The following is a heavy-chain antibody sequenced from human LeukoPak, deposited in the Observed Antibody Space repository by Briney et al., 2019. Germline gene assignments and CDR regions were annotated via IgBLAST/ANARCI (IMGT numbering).Heavy chain of an antibody. CDR1: GGSISSYY. CDR3: ASGYVWGSPQTH. V-gene: IGHV4-59*01. D-gene: IGHD3-16*01. Sequence: SETLSLTCTVSGGSISSYYWGWIRQPPGKGLEWIGYIYYSGSTSYNPSLKSRVTISVDTSKNQFSLKLSSVTAADTAVYYCASGYVWGSPQTHWGQGTLVTVSS. CDR2: IYYSGST. J-gene: IGHJ4*02.